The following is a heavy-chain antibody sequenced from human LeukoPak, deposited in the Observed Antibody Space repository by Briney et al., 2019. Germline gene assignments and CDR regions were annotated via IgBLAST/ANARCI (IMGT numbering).Heavy chain of an antibody. Sequence: GGSLRLSCAASGFTFNTYGMHWVRQAPGKGLEWVAFIRYGGSYKYYADSGKGRFTISRDNSKNNLYLQMNSLRADDTAVYYCAKVRYQLLIDYWGQGTLVTVSS. V-gene: IGHV3-30*02. J-gene: IGHJ4*02. CDR3: AKVRYQLLIDY. D-gene: IGHD2-2*01. CDR2: IRYGGSYK. CDR1: GFTFNTYG.